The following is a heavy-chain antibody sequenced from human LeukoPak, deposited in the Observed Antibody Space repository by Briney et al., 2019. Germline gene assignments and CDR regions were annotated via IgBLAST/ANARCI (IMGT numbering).Heavy chain of an antibody. CDR3: ARDGDFEQYMVIYYFDA. CDR2: INPNSGGT. J-gene: IGHJ4*02. D-gene: IGHD4-23*01. V-gene: IGHV1-2*02. Sequence: GASVKVSCKASGYTFTGYYMHWVRQAPGQGLEWMGWINPNSGGTNYAQKFQGRVTMTRDTSITTAYMELSNLRSDDTAVYYCARDGDFEQYMVIYYFDAWGQGTLVTVSS. CDR1: GYTFTGYY.